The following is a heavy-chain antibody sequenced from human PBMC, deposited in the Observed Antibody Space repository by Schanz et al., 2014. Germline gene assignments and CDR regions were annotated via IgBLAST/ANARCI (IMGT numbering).Heavy chain of an antibody. CDR3: ARGGYSSGWYDRDIAHVDY. D-gene: IGHD6-19*01. J-gene: IGHJ4*02. CDR2: INPNSGTT. CDR1: GYTFSSYG. Sequence: QVQLVQSGAEVKKPGASVKVSCKASGYTFSSYGITWVRQAPGQGLEWMGWINPNSGTTNYAQKFQGWVTMTTDTSTSTAYMELRSLRSDDTAVYYCARGGYSSGWYDRDIAHVDYWGQGTLVTVSS. V-gene: IGHV1-18*01.